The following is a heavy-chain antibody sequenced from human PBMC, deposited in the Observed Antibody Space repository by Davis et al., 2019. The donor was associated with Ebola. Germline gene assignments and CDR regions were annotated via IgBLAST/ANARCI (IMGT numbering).Heavy chain of an antibody. CDR3: ARDGPGAAAGADY. V-gene: IGHV4-30-4*01. CDR1: GGSISSGDYY. Sequence: PSETLSLTCTVSGGSISSGDYYRSWIRQPPGKGLEWIGYVYYSGSTYYTPSLKSRVTISVDTSKNQFSLKLSSVTAADTAVYYCARDGPGAAAGADYWGQGTLVTVSS. D-gene: IGHD6-13*01. J-gene: IGHJ4*02. CDR2: VYYSGST.